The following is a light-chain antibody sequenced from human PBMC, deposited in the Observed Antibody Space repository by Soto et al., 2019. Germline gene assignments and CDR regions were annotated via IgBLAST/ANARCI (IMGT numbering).Light chain of an antibody. CDR1: QGISTL. Sequence: IVMTQSPATLSVTLGERATLCCRASQGISTLLAWYQQKPGQAPRLLXYGASTRATDIPARFSGSACGTEFTLPISSLQPEDCALYDCQQYENRPPITFAQGTRLEIK. V-gene: IGKV3-15*01. J-gene: IGKJ5*01. CDR2: GAS. CDR3: QQYENRPPIT.